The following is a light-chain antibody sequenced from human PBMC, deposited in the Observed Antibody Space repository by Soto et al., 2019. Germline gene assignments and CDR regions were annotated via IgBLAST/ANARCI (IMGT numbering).Light chain of an antibody. CDR2: GAS. J-gene: IGKJ1*01. V-gene: IGKV3-15*01. CDR3: QQYEKWPPSIT. CDR1: QPLNNN. Sequence: EILMTQSPATVSVSPGDRATISCRAGQPLNNNVAWYQHKPGQAPRLLIYGASTRATGISARFSGSGSGTEFTLTISSLQSEDFAVYYCQQYEKWPPSITFGQGTKVDIK.